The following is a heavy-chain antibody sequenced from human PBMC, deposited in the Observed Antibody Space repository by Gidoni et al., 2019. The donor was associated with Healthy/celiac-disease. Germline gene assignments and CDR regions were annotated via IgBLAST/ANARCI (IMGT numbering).Heavy chain of an antibody. V-gene: IGHV1-69*01. D-gene: IGHD3-3*01. J-gene: IGHJ6*02. CDR1: GGTFSSYA. CDR3: ARGERFLEWLLSRDYYYYGMDV. CDR2: IIPIFGTA. Sequence: QVQLVQSGAEVKKPGSSVKVSCKASGGTFSSYAISGVRQAPGQGLEWMGGIIPIFGTANYAQKFQGRVTITADESTSTAYMELSSLRSEDTAVYYCARGERFLEWLLSRDYYYYGMDVWGQGTTVTVSS.